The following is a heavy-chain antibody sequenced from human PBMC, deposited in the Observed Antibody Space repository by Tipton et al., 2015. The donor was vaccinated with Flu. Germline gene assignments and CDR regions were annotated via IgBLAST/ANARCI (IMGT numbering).Heavy chain of an antibody. CDR3: ARQTYDFWSGYPYYYYGMDV. CDR2: IYYSGST. J-gene: IGHJ6*02. Sequence: TLSLTCTVSGGSISSCYWSWIRQPPGKGLEWIGYIYYSGSTNYNPSLKSRVTISVDTSKNQFSLKLSSVTAADTAVYYCARQTYDFWSGYPYYYYGMDVWGQGTTVTVSS. V-gene: IGHV4-59*08. D-gene: IGHD3-3*01. CDR1: GGSISSCY.